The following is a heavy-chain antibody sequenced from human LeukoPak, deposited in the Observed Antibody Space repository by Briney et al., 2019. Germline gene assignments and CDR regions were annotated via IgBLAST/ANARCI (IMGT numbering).Heavy chain of an antibody. CDR2: IFYTGST. D-gene: IGHD4-23*01. J-gene: IGHJ3*02. CDR1: GGSISSYY. CDR3: ATLTGGDDAFDI. V-gene: IGHV4-59*01. Sequence: SETLSLTCTVSGGSISSYYWSWIRQPPGKGLEWIGYIFYTGSTNYDPSLKSRVTISVLTSKNRFSLKLSSVTAADTAVYYCATLTGGDDAFDIWGQGTMVTVSS.